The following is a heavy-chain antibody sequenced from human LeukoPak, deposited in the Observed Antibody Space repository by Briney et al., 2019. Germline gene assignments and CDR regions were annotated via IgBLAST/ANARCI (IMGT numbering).Heavy chain of an antibody. D-gene: IGHD7-27*01. CDR3: ARGVSNHWGDFDY. CDR1: GYTFTSYA. V-gene: IGHV1-3*01. CDR2: INAGNGNT. Sequence: ASVKVSCTASGYTFTSYAMHWVRQAPGQRLEWMGWINAGNGNTKYSQKFQGRVTITRDTSASTAYMELSSLRSEDTAVYYCARGVSNHWGDFDYWGQGTLVTVSS. J-gene: IGHJ4*02.